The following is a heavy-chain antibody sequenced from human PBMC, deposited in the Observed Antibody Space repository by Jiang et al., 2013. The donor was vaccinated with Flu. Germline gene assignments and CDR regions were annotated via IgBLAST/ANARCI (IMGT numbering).Heavy chain of an antibody. CDR2: FDPYNGRT. CDR3: ARSYGIGQLDY. Sequence: PGASVKVSCQSSGYRFTSYFVHWVRQAPGQGLEWMGMFDPYNGRTNYAQRFQGRASMTRDMSTSTVFMEMSSLRSEDTALYYCARSYGIGQLDYWGQGTLVTVSS. D-gene: IGHD3-10*01. J-gene: IGHJ4*02. V-gene: IGHV1-46*01. CDR1: GYRFTSYF.